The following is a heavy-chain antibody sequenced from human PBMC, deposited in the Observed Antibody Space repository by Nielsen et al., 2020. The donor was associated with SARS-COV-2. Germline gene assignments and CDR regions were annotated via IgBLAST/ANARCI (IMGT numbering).Heavy chain of an antibody. CDR2: ISWNSGST. CDR1: GFTFDDYV. V-gene: IGHV3-9*01. CDR3: AREGVWTMSAR. Sequence: GGSLRLSCAASGFTFDDYVMHWVRQAPGKGLEWVSGISWNSGSTYYADSVKGRFTISRDNSKNTLYLQMNSLRAEDTAVYYCAREGVWTMSARWGQGTLVTVSS. J-gene: IGHJ4*02. D-gene: IGHD3-22*01.